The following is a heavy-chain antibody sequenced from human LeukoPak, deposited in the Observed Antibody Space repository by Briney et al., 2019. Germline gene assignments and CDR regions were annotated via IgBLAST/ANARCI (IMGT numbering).Heavy chain of an antibody. CDR2: INHSGST. CDR1: GGSFSGYY. D-gene: IGHD3-10*01. Sequence: SETLSLTCAVYGGSFSGYYWSWIRQPPGKGLEWIGEINHSGSTNYNPSLKSRVTISVDTSKNQFSLRLSSVTAADTAVYFCAGFYGSGSYYIDYWGQGTLVTVSS. V-gene: IGHV4-34*01. CDR3: AGFYGSGSYYIDY. J-gene: IGHJ4*02.